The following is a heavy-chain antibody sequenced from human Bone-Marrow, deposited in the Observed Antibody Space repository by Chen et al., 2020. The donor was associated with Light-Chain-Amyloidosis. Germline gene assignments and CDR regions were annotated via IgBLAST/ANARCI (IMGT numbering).Heavy chain of an antibody. CDR1: GYSISSGYY. J-gene: IGHJ5*02. CDR3: ARVALISVAAAGSWFDP. CDR2: IYHSGST. Sequence: QVQLQESGPGLVKPSETLSLTCAVSGYSISSGYYWGWIRQPPGKGLEWIGSIYHSGSTYYNPSLKSRVTISVDTSKNQFSLKLTSVTAADTAVYYCARVALISVAAAGSWFDPWGQGTLVTVSS. V-gene: IGHV4-38-2*01. D-gene: IGHD6-13*01.